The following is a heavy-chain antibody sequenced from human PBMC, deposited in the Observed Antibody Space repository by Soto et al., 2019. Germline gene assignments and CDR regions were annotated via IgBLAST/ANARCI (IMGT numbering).Heavy chain of an antibody. D-gene: IGHD5-12*01. CDR2: IYYSGST. CDR1: GGSISSYY. V-gene: IGHV4-59*01. Sequence: PSETLSLTCTVSGGSISSYYWRWIRQPPGKGLEWIGYIYYSGSTNYNPSLKSRVTISVDTSKNQFSLKLSSVTAVDTAVYYCARGWLQLRFDYWGQGTLVTVSS. J-gene: IGHJ4*02. CDR3: ARGWLQLRFDY.